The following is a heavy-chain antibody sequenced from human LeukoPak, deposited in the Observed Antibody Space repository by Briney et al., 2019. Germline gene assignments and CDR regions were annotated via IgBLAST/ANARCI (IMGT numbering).Heavy chain of an antibody. D-gene: IGHD3-10*01. J-gene: IGHJ5*02. Sequence: SETLSLTCTVSGGSISTSNYYWGWIRQAPGRGLECIGNIYYVGTTYYNPSLRSRVTISVDASKGQFSLKLTSVTAADTAVYYCAAYYYGSGSSPGFFDPWGHGTLVTVSS. V-gene: IGHV4-39*01. CDR1: GGSISTSNYY. CDR2: IYYVGTT. CDR3: AAYYYGSGSSPGFFDP.